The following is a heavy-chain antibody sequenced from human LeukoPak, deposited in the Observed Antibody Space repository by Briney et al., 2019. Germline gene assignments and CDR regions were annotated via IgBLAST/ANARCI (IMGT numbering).Heavy chain of an antibody. CDR2: INHSGST. CDR1: GGSFSGYY. CDR3: ARGPINYYLNWFDP. J-gene: IGHJ5*02. Sequence: SETLNLTCAVYGGSFSGYYWSWIRQPPGKGLEWIGEINHSGSTNYNTSLKSRVTISVDTSKNQFSRKLSSVTAADTAVYYCARGPINYYLNWFDPWGQGTLVTASS. D-gene: IGHD3-10*01. V-gene: IGHV4-34*01.